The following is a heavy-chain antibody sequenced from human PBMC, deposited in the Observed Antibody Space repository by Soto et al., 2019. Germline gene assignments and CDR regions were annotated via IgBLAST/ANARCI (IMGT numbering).Heavy chain of an antibody. CDR1: GFTFDDYT. V-gene: IGHV3-43*01. CDR3: AKNGIAVAGDAFDI. J-gene: IGHJ3*02. D-gene: IGHD6-19*01. CDR2: ISWDGGST. Sequence: EVQLVESGGVVVQPGGSLRLSCAASGFTFDDYTMHWVRQAPGKGLEWVSLISWDGGSTYYADSVKGRFTISRDNSKISLYLQMNSLRTEDTALYYCAKNGIAVAGDAFDIWGQGTMVTVSS.